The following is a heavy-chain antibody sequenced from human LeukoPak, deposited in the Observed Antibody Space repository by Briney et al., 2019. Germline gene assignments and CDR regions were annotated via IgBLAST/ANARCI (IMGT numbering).Heavy chain of an antibody. D-gene: IGHD6-13*01. CDR2: IYPGDSDT. CDR3: ARRVGSSSWFFDY. Sequence: GESLKISCKGSGYSFTSYWIAWVRQMPGKGLEWMGIIYPGDSDTRYSPSFQGQVTISADKSISTAYLQWSSLKASDTTMYYCARRVGSSSWFFDYWGQGTLVTVSS. CDR1: GYSFTSYW. V-gene: IGHV5-51*01. J-gene: IGHJ4*02.